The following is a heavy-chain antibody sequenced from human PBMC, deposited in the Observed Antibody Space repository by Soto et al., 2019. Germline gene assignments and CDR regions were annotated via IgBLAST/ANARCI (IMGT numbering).Heavy chain of an antibody. Sequence: PGGSLRLSCAASGFTFSNYVLSWVRQAPGKGLEWVSAISGTGGSTYYADSVKGPFTISRDNSKNTLYVQMNSLRVEDTAVYYIAKERNRVRGPDYCGQGTLVTVSS. V-gene: IGHV3-23*01. D-gene: IGHD3-10*01. CDR3: AKERNRVRGPDY. CDR1: GFTFSNYV. CDR2: ISGTGGST. J-gene: IGHJ4*02.